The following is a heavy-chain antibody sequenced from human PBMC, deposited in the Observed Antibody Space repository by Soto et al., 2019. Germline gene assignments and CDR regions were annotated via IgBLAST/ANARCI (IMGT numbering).Heavy chain of an antibody. CDR1: GGTYSSNT. CDR3: VRKADCGGDCYAFDS. J-gene: IGHJ4*02. Sequence: SVKVSCKASGGTYSSNTINWVRQTAGQGLEWMGGIIPLFGTANYAEKFRGRVTITADRSTNTEYMEMRSLRSEDTAVYYCVRKADCGGDCYAFDSWGQGTLVTVSS. D-gene: IGHD2-21*02. V-gene: IGHV1-69*06. CDR2: IIPLFGTA.